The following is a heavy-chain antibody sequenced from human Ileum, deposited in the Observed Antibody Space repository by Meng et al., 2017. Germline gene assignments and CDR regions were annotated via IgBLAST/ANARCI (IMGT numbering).Heavy chain of an antibody. J-gene: IGHJ4*02. D-gene: IGHD2-2*01. CDR2: IIPIFGKA. CDR3: AIPDCSSTSCYAGY. CDR1: GGTFSSYA. V-gene: IGHV1-69*06. Sequence: QVTMVKSGAEVNKPGSSVKVSCKASGGTFSSYAISWVRQAPGQGLEWMGGIIPIFGKANYAQKFQGRVTITADKSTSTAYMELSSLRSEDTAVYYCAIPDCSSTSCYAGYWGQGTLVTVSS.